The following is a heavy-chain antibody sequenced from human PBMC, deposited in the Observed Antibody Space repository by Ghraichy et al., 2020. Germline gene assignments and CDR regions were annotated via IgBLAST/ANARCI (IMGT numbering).Heavy chain of an antibody. CDR3: ARVKAYDDNGDYGLDY. D-gene: IGHD4-17*01. Sequence: SQTLSLTCTVSGGSITSGNNYWTWIRQHPGKGLEWIGYIYYSGITNYNPSLKSRVTISVDTSKNQVSLKLTSVTAADTAVYYCARVKAYDDNGDYGLDYWGQRTVVTVSS. V-gene: IGHV4-31*03. CDR1: GGSITSGNNY. CDR2: IYYSGIT. J-gene: IGHJ4*02.